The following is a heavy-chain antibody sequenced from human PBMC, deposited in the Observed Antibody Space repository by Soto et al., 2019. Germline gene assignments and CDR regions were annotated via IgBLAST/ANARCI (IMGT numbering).Heavy chain of an antibody. J-gene: IGHJ6*02. CDR3: ARGVYYYGSVTYYYYYYGMDV. CDR2: INHSGST. Sequence: SETLSLTCAVYCGSFSGYYWSWIRQPPGKGLEWIGEINHSGSTNYNPSLKSRVTISVDTSKNQFSLKLSSVTAADTAVYYCARGVYYYGSVTYYYYYYGMDVWGQGTTVTVSS. CDR1: CGSFSGYY. V-gene: IGHV4-34*01. D-gene: IGHD3-10*01.